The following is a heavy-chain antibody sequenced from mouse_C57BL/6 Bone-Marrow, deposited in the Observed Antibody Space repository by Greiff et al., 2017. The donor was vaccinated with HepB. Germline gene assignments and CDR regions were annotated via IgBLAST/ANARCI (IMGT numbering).Heavy chain of an antibody. Sequence: VQLQQSGPELVKPGDSVKISCKASGYSFTGYFMNWVMQSHGKSLEWIGRINPYNGDTFYNQKFKGKATLTVDKSSSTAHMELRSLTSEDSAVYYCSRSGVITWYFDVWGTGTTVTVSS. D-gene: IGHD1-1*01. V-gene: IGHV1-20*01. CDR3: SRSGVITWYFDV. J-gene: IGHJ1*03. CDR2: INPYNGDT. CDR1: GYSFTGYF.